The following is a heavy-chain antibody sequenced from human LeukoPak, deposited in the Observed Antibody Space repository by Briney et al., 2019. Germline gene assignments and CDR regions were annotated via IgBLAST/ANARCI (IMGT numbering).Heavy chain of an antibody. CDR3: ARALGYCSSTSCSDFDY. CDR2: IYHSGST. J-gene: IGHJ4*02. Sequence: SETLSLTCTVSGGSISSGGYYWSWIRQPPGKGLEWIGYIYHSGSTYYNPSLKSRVTISVDRSKNQFSLKLSSVTAADTAVYYCARALGYCSSTSCSDFDYWGQGTLVTVSS. D-gene: IGHD2-2*01. CDR1: GGSISSGGYY. V-gene: IGHV4-30-2*01.